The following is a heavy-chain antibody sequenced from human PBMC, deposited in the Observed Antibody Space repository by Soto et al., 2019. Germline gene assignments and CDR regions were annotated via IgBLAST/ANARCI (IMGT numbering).Heavy chain of an antibody. J-gene: IGHJ4*02. V-gene: IGHV3-23*01. Sequence: EVQLLESGGDLVQPGGSLRLACAASGFTFSRYTMSWVHQVPGQGLEWCSGINGGDGPTYYANSVKGRFTSSRDNSQNTVYVQMNTLRAEETAVYYCAKDKVPDGAWDFDYWVQGTMVTVSS. CDR1: GFTFSRYT. CDR2: INGGDGPT. D-gene: IGHD2-2*01. CDR3: AKDKVPDGAWDFDY.